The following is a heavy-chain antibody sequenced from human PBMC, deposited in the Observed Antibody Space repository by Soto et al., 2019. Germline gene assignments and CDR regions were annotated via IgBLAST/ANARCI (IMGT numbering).Heavy chain of an antibody. Sequence: SQTLSLTCAISGDSVSSNSAAWNWIRQSPSRGLEWLGRTYYRSKWYNDYAVSVKSRITINPDTSKNQFSLQLNSVTPEDTAVYYCARDRQRYSSGGYPYYYYYYGMDVWGQGTTVTVSS. D-gene: IGHD6-19*01. V-gene: IGHV6-1*01. CDR1: GDSVSSNSAA. J-gene: IGHJ6*02. CDR2: TYYRSKWYN. CDR3: ARDRQRYSSGGYPYYYYYYGMDV.